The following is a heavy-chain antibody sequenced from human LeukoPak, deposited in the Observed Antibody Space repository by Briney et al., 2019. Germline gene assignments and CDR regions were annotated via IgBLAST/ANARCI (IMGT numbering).Heavy chain of an antibody. Sequence: GESLKISCKGSGYSFTTYWIGWVRQMPGKGLEWMGIIYPGDSDTTYSPSFQGQVTISTDKSISTAYLQWSSLKASDTAMYYCARRPLGYCSGGSCPEGFDPWGQGTLVTVSS. CDR1: GYSFTTYW. V-gene: IGHV5-51*01. J-gene: IGHJ5*02. D-gene: IGHD2-15*01. CDR2: IYPGDSDT. CDR3: ARRPLGYCSGGSCPEGFDP.